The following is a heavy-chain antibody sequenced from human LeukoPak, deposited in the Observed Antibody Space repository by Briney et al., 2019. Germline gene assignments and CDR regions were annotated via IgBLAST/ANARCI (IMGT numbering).Heavy chain of an antibody. Sequence: RASETLSLTCTVSGCSISSSSYYWGWIRQPPGKGLEWIGSIYYSGSTYYNPSLKSRVTISVDTSKNQFSLKLSSVTAADTAVYYCARHGGKTAVWFDPWGQGTLVTVSS. CDR1: GCSISSSSYY. CDR3: ARHGGKTAVWFDP. CDR2: IYYSGST. V-gene: IGHV4-39*01. J-gene: IGHJ5*02.